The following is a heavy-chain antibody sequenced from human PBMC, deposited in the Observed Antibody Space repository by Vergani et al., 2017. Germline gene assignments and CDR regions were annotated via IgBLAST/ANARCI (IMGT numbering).Heavy chain of an antibody. D-gene: IGHD4-17*01. CDR1: SFSVSSHY. CDR3: ARGMTTETTDLEGFDV. CDR2: INISGRT. J-gene: IGHJ3*01. Sequence: EVQLVESGGGLVQPGGSLRLSCAASSFSVSSHYMTWVRQAPGKGLEWVSTINISGRTSYADSVKGRLTLTRDDSKNTLHLQMNSLRPEDTAVYYCARGMTTETTDLEGFDVWGQGTMVSVSS. V-gene: IGHV3-66*02.